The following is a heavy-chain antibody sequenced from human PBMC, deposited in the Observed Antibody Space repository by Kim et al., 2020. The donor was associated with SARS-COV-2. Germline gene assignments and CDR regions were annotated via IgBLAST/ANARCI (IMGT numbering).Heavy chain of an antibody. CDR3: ARDKGRWQQPPKGGDY. Sequence: GGSLRLSCAASGFTFSSYSMNWVRQAPGKGLEWVSSISSSSSGIYYADSVKGRFTITRDNAKNSLYLQMNSLRAEDTAVYYCARDKGRWQQPPKGGDYWGQGTLVTVSS. D-gene: IGHD6-13*01. J-gene: IGHJ4*02. CDR1: GFTFSSYS. CDR2: ISSSSSGI. V-gene: IGHV3-21*01.